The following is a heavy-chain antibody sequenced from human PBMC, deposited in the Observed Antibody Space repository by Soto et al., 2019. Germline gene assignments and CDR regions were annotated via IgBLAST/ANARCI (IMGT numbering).Heavy chain of an antibody. V-gene: IGHV4-34*01. CDR3: ARGRKYYYDSSGYRRYFDY. J-gene: IGHJ4*02. CDR2: INHSGST. CDR1: GGSFSGYY. Sequence: PSETLSLTCAVYGGSFSGYYWSWIRQPPGKGLEWIGEINHSGSTNYNPSLKSRVTISVDTSKNQFSLKLSSVTAADTAVYYCARGRKYYYDSSGYRRYFDYWGQGTLVTVSS. D-gene: IGHD3-22*01.